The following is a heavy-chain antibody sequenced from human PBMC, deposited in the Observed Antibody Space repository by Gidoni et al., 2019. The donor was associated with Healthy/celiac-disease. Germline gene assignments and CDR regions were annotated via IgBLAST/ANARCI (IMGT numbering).Heavy chain of an antibody. D-gene: IGHD2-2*01. Sequence: QVQLVQSGAEVKKPGASVKVSCKASGYTFTSYYMHWVRQAPGQGLEWMGIINPSGGSTSYAQKFQGRVTMTRDTSTSTVYMELSSLRSEDTAVYYCARDPGTVVPAAPYYYYMDVWGKGTTVTVSS. CDR2: INPSGGST. CDR3: ARDPGTVVPAAPYYYYMDV. CDR1: GYTFTSYY. V-gene: IGHV1-46*01. J-gene: IGHJ6*03.